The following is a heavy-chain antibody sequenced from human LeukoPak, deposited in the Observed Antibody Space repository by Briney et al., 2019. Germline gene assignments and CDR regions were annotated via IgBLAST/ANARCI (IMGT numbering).Heavy chain of an antibody. V-gene: IGHV1-24*01. J-gene: IGHJ1*01. CDR3: ATHSSAYYYVNPLWQH. D-gene: IGHD3-22*01. Sequence: ASVKVSCKVYGYILTELSMHWVRQAPGKGLEWMGGFDPEDGETIYAQKFQGRFTMTKDTSTDTAYMELSSLRSEDTAVYYCATHSSAYYYVNPLWQHWGQGTLVTVSS. CDR1: GYILTELS. CDR2: FDPEDGET.